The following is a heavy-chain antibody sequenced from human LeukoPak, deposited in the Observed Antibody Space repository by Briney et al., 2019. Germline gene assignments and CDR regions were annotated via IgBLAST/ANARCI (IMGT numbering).Heavy chain of an antibody. V-gene: IGHV4-39*01. D-gene: IGHD6-19*01. CDR2: IYYSGST. Sequence: PSETLSLTCTASGGSISSTTYYWGWIRQPPGKGLEWIGSIYYSGSTYYNPSLKSRVTISVDTSKNQFSLKLSSVTAADTAVYYCARRGPDSSAWPFDYWGQGTLVTVSS. J-gene: IGHJ4*02. CDR1: GGSISSTTYY. CDR3: ARRGPDSSAWPFDY.